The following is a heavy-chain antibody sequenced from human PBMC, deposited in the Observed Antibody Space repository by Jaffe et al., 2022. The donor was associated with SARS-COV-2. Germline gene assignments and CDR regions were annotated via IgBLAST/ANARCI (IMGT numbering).Heavy chain of an antibody. V-gene: IGHV5-51*01. J-gene: IGHJ3*02. CDR2: IYPGDSDT. D-gene: IGHD2-2*01. CDR3: ARHQIREIPAATQVLDAFDI. CDR1: GYSFTSYW. Sequence: EVQLVQSGAEVKKPGESLKISCKGSGYSFTSYWIGWVRQMPGKGLEWMGIIYPGDSDTRYSPSFQGQVTISADKSISTAYLQWSSLKASDTAMYYCARHQIREIPAATQVLDAFDIWGQGTMVTVSS.